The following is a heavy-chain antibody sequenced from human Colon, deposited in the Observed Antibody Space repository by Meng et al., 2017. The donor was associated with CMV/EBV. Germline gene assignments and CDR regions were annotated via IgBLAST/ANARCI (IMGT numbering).Heavy chain of an antibody. V-gene: IGHV3-21*01. Sequence: GESLKISCAASGFNLNTYGMNWLRQAPGRGLEWVASISISNSYIYYADSVKGRFTISRDNAKNSSSLHMNSLRAEDTAIYYCARGGSRSYFFDNWGQGTLVTVSS. CDR1: GFNLNTYG. D-gene: IGHD3-10*01. J-gene: IGHJ4*02. CDR3: ARGGSRSYFFDN. CDR2: ISISNSYI.